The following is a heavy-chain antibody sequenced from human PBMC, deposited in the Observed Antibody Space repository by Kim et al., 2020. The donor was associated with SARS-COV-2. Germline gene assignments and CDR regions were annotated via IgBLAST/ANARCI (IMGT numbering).Heavy chain of an antibody. J-gene: IGHJ3*02. V-gene: IGHV3-30-3*01. CDR1: GFTFSSYA. Sequence: GGSLRLSCAASGFTFSSYAMHWVRQAPGKGLEWVAVISYDGSNKYYADSVKGRFTISRDNSKNTLYLQMNSLRAEDTAVYYCARDGGYGDYVGAFDIWGQGTMVTVSS. CDR3: ARDGGYGDYVGAFDI. CDR2: ISYDGSNK. D-gene: IGHD4-17*01.